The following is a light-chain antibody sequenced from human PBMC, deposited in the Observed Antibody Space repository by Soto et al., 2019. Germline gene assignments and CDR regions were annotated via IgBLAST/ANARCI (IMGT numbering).Light chain of an antibody. CDR2: GAS. CDR3: QQYGSSGT. J-gene: IGKJ1*01. CDR1: QSVVTN. Sequence: VMTQFPATLSVSPGERATLSCRTSQSVVTNFAWYQQKPGQAPRLLIYGASNRATGIPDRFSGSGSGTDFTLTISRLEPEDFAVYYCQQYGSSGTFGQGTKVDIK. V-gene: IGKV3-20*01.